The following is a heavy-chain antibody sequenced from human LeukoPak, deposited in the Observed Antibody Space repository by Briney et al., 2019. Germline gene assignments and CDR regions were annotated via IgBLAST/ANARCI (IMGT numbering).Heavy chain of an antibody. J-gene: IGHJ2*01. Sequence: ASVKVSCKASGYTFTDYSMHWVRQAPGQGLEWMGWINPNSGGTNYAQKFQGRVTMTRDTSISTAYMELSRLRSDDTAVYYCARVFHRVYFDPWGRGTLVTVSS. CDR3: ARVFHRVYFDP. CDR1: GYTFTDYS. V-gene: IGHV1-2*02. CDR2: INPNSGGT.